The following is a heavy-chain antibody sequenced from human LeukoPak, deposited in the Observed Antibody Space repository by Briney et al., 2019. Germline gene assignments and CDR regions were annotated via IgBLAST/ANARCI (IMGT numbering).Heavy chain of an antibody. V-gene: IGHV4-59*12. J-gene: IGHJ4*02. CDR2: IYYSGST. CDR3: ARLPYYYDSSGYLN. D-gene: IGHD3-22*01. CDR1: GGSISSYY. Sequence: SETLSLTCTVSGGSISSYYWSWIRQPPGKGLEWVGYIYYSGSTNYNPSLKSRVTISVDTSKNQFSLKLSSVTAADTAVYYCARLPYYYDSSGYLNWGQGTLVTVSS.